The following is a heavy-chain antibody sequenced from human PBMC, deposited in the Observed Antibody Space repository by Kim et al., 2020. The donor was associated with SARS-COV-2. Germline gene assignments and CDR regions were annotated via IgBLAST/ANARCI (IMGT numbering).Heavy chain of an antibody. CDR1: GFTFSSYA. CDR3: ASPGIYFDWLLSFNY. D-gene: IGHD3-9*01. CDR2: ISYDGSNK. J-gene: IGHJ4*02. Sequence: GGSLRLSCAASGFTFSSYAMHWVRQAPGKGLEWVAVISYDGSNKYYADSVKGRFTISRDNSKNTLYLQMNSLRAEDTAVYYCASPGIYFDWLLSFNYWGQGTLVTVSS. V-gene: IGHV3-30*04.